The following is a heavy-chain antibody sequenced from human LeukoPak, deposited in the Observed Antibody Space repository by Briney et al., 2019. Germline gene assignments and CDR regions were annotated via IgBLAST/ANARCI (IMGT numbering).Heavy chain of an antibody. CDR2: IKQDGSEK. V-gene: IGHV3-7*03. J-gene: IGHJ4*02. CDR1: GFTFSSYW. D-gene: IGHD3-3*01. CDR3: ARGGYYDSLGY. Sequence: GGSLRLSCAASGFTFSSYWMNWVRQAPGKGLEWVANIKQDGSEKYYVDSVKGRFTISRDNAKSSLYLQMNSLRAEDTAVYYCARGGYYDSLGYWGQGTLVTVSS.